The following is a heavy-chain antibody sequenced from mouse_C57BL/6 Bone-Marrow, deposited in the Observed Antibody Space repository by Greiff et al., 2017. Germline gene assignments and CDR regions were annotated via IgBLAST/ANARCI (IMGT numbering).Heavy chain of an antibody. CDR2: IDPNSGGT. D-gene: IGHD1-1*01. J-gene: IGHJ4*01. V-gene: IGHV1-72*01. CDR1: GYTFTSYW. CDR3: GRHYYGCSYTCYYAMDY. Sequence: QVQLQQPGAELVKPGASVKLSCKASGYTFTSYWMHWVKQRPGRGLEWIGRIDPNSGGTKYNEKFKSKGTLTVDKPSSTTYIQVSRLTSEDSAFYYWGRHYYGCSYTCYYAMDYWSQGTSVTGSS.